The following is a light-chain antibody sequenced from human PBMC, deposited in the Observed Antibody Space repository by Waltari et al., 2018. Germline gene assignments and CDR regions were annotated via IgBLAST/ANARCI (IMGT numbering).Light chain of an antibody. CDR1: SANLGTNT. J-gene: IGLJ3*02. V-gene: IGLV1-44*01. Sequence: QSVLTQPPSASGTPGQRVTISWSGSSANLGTNTVNWYQQLPGAAPRPLIYSNDRRPSGVPDRFSGSKSGTSASLAISGLQSEDEADYYCVAWDDSLNGWVFGRGTKLTVL. CDR3: VAWDDSLNGWV. CDR2: SND.